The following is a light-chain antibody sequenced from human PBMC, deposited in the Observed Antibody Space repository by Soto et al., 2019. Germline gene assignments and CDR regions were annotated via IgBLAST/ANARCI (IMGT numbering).Light chain of an antibody. CDR2: EVS. V-gene: IGLV2-23*02. J-gene: IGLJ2*01. CDR1: SSDDGSYNL. CDR3: CSCGGSIIL. Sequence: QSALTQSASVSGSPGQSITISCTGTSSDDGSYNLVSWFQHHPGKAPKLMIYEVSEWPSGVSNRFAGYTSGNTASLTISGLPVEDDADYYRCSCGGSIILFGGGTKVTVL.